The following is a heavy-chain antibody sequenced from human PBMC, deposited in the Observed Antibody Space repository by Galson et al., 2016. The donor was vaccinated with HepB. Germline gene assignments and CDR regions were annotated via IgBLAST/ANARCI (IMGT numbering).Heavy chain of an antibody. CDR2: IGGGDGST. CDR3: AKDLSGYTYGTTSHY. V-gene: IGHV3-23*01. CDR1: GFTFSRYA. J-gene: IGHJ4*02. D-gene: IGHD5-18*01. Sequence: SLRLSCAASGFTFSRYAMSWVRQAPGKGLEWLSAIGGGDGSTLYAKSVRGRFTISRDNSKNTLYLQMNSLRAEDTAVYYCAKDLSGYTYGTTSHYWGQGTLVTVSS.